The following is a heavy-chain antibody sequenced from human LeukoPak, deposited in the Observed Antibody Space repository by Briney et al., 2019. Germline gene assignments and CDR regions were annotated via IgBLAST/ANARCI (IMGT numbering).Heavy chain of an antibody. CDR2: TYYRSKWYY. Sequence: SQTLSLTCDISGDTVSSNSAAWNWIRQSPSRGLEWLGRTYYRSKWYYDYAVSMKSRITISPDTSKNQFSLQLNSVTADDTAVYYCARGFALDFWGQGTMVTVSS. V-gene: IGHV6-1*01. CDR3: ARGFALDF. J-gene: IGHJ3*01. CDR1: GDTVSSNSAA.